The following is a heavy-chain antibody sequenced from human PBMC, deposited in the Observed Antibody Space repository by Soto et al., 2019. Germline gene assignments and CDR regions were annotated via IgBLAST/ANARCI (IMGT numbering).Heavy chain of an antibody. J-gene: IGHJ5*02. CDR2: IYYSGST. CDR1: GGSISSGGYY. V-gene: IGHV4-31*03. CDR3: AQQLVGGHWFGP. Sequence: SETLSLTCTVSGGSISSGGYYWSWIRQHPGKGLEWIGYIYYSGSTYYNPSLKSRVTISVDTSKNQFSLKLSSVTAADTAVYYCAQQLVGGHWFGPWGQGTLVTVSS. D-gene: IGHD6-13*01.